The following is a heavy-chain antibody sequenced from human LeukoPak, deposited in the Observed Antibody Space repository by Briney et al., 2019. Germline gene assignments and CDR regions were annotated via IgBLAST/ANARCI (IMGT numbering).Heavy chain of an antibody. J-gene: IGHJ3*02. CDR2: IYYSGST. V-gene: IGHV4-59*01. CDR3: ARGMQRGDIVVVPAAMGFGAFDI. Sequence: SETLSLTCTVSGGSISSYYWSWIRQPPGKGLEWIGYIYYSGSTNYNPSLKSRVTISVDTSKNQFSLKLSSVTAAVTAVYYCARGMQRGDIVVVPAAMGFGAFDIWGQGTMVTVSS. D-gene: IGHD2-2*01. CDR1: GGSISSYY.